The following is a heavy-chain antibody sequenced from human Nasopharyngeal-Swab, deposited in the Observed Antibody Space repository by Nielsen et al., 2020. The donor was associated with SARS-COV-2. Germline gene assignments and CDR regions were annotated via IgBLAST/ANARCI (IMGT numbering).Heavy chain of an antibody. D-gene: IGHD3-16*02. V-gene: IGHV3-11*04. J-gene: IGHJ4*02. Sequence: GESLKISCAASGFTFSDYYMSWIRQAPGKGPEWVSYISSSGSTIYYADSVKGRFTISRDNAKNSLYLQMNSLRVEDTAVYYCGRQLRLGELSLYNEFDYWGQGTLVTVSS. CDR2: ISSSGSTI. CDR3: GRQLRLGELSLYNEFDY. CDR1: GFTFSDYY.